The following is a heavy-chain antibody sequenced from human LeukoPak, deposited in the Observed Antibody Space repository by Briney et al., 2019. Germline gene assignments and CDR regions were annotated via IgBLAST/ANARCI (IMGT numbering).Heavy chain of an antibody. CDR2: ISYDGSNK. J-gene: IGHJ4*02. Sequence: GRSLRLSCAVAGFTFSSYGMHWVRQAPGKGLEWVAVISYDGSNKYYADSVRGRFTISRDNSKNTLYLQMSSLRAEDTAVYYCAKDMYSSSWYYFDYWGQGTLVTVSS. V-gene: IGHV3-30*18. CDR1: GFTFSSYG. CDR3: AKDMYSSSWYYFDY. D-gene: IGHD6-13*01.